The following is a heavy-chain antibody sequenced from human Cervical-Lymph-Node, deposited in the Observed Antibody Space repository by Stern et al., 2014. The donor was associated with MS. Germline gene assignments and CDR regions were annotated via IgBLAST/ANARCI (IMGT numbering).Heavy chain of an antibody. CDR1: GG. CDR3: ARGSGDNWFGP. CDR2: VIPFVGTS. J-gene: IGHJ5*02. Sequence: QVQLVQSGAEVKKPGSSVKVSCKSSGGISWVRQAPGQGLEWRGGVIPFVGTSYYAQKFQGGDTITAHSSANTTYLHLSRLTSADTAVYYCARGSGDNWFGPWGQGTLVTVSS. V-gene: IGHV1-69*01. D-gene: IGHD3-10*01.